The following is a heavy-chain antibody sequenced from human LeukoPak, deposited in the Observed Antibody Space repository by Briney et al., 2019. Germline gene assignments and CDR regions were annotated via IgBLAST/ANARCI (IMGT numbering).Heavy chain of an antibody. D-gene: IGHD6-19*01. V-gene: IGHV4-34*01. Sequence: PSETLSLTCAVYGGSFSGYYWSWIRQPPGKGLEWIGEINHSGSTNYNPSLKSRVTISVDTSKNQFSLKLSSVTAADTAVYYCASQWLVLGSAYGMDVWGQGTTVTVSS. CDR3: ASQWLVLGSAYGMDV. CDR2: INHSGST. J-gene: IGHJ6*02. CDR1: GGSFSGYY.